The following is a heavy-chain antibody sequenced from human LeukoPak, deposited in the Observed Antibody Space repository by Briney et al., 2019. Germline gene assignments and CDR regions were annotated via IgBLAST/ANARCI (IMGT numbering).Heavy chain of an antibody. V-gene: IGHV3-7*01. CDR3: ARVAYCGGDCYSDAFDI. CDR2: IKQDGSEK. Sequence: GGSQRLSCAASGFTFSSYWMSWVRQAPGKGLEWVANIKQDGSEKYYVDSVKGRFTISRDNAKNSLYLQMNSLRAEDTAVYYCARVAYCGGDCYSDAFDIWGQGTMVTVSS. CDR1: GFTFSSYW. D-gene: IGHD2-21*02. J-gene: IGHJ3*02.